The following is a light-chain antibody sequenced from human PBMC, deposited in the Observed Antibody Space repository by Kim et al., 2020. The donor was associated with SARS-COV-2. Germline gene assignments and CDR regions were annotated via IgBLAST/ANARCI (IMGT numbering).Light chain of an antibody. V-gene: IGLV3-1*01. J-gene: IGLJ2*01. Sequence: SYELTQQPSVSVPPGQTASITCSGDKLGDKYACWYQQKPGQSPVLVIYQDSKRPSGIPERFSGSNSGNTATLTISGTQAMDEADYYCQAWDSSNVVFGGGTQLTVL. CDR2: QDS. CDR1: KLGDKY. CDR3: QAWDSSNVV.